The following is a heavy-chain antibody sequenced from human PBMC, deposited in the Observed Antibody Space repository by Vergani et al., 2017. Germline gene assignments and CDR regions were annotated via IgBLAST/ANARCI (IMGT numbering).Heavy chain of an antibody. CDR2: INHSGST. CDR1: GGSFSGYY. V-gene: IGHV4-34*01. J-gene: IGHJ3*02. D-gene: IGHD3-22*01. CDR3: ARGLRYYDSSGYLDAFDI. Sequence: QVQLQQWGAGLLKPSETLSLTCAVYGGSFSGYYWSWIRQPPGKGLEWIGEINHSGSTNYNPSLKSRVTISVDTSKNQFSLKLSSVTAADTAVYYWARGLRYYDSSGYLDAFDIWGQGTMVTVSS.